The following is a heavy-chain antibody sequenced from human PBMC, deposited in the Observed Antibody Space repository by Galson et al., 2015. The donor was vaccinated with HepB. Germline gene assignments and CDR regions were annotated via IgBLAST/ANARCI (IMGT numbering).Heavy chain of an antibody. V-gene: IGHV4-39*07. D-gene: IGHD3-10*01. CDR3: ARQGSGGLRGSGSYYRD. CDR2: IYYSGIT. J-gene: IGHJ4*02. Sequence: SETLSLTCTVSGGSISSSSYYWGWIRQPPGKGLEWIGNIYYSGITYYNPSLQSRVTISLDTSKNQFSLNLNSVTAADTAVYFCARQGSGGLRGSGSYYRDWGQGTAVTVSS. CDR1: GGSISSSSYY.